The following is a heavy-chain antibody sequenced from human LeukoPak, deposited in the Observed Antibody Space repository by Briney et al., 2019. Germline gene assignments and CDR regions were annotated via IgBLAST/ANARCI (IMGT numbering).Heavy chain of an antibody. Sequence: PSETLSLTCTVSGRSISSYYWSWIRQPPGKGQEWIGYIYYSGSTNYNPSLKSRVTISVDTSKNQFSLKLSSVTAADTAVYYCARVQAYGGKGYFDYWGQGTLFTVSS. D-gene: IGHD4-23*01. J-gene: IGHJ4*02. V-gene: IGHV4-59*01. CDR1: GRSISSYY. CDR2: IYYSGST. CDR3: ARVQAYGGKGYFDY.